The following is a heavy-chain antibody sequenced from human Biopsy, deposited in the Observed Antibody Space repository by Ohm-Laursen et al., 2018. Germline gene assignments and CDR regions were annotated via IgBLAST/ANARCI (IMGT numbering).Heavy chain of an antibody. CDR3: ASGDIGGIGLDV. D-gene: IGHD3-10*01. CDR1: VDTFTTTA. CDR2: IIPILGTV. J-gene: IGHJ6*02. Sequence: SSVRVSCKASVDTFTTTAISWVRQVPGKGLDWMGRIIPILGTVDYGQNSQGRVTIRADTSTTFLELTSLRYDDTAVYYCASGDIGGIGLDVWGLGTTVTVSS. V-gene: IGHV1-69*04.